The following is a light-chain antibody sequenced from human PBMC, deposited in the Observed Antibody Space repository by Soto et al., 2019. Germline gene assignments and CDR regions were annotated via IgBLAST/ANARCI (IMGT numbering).Light chain of an antibody. Sequence: EIVWTQSSATLALSPGERSTRSCRASQSVSSYLAWYQQKPGQSPRLLIYDESNRATGIPARLSGSGSGTDFPLPISSLEPEDFAVYYCQQRSNLITFGQGTRLEIK. CDR3: QQRSNLIT. CDR2: DES. J-gene: IGKJ5*01. V-gene: IGKV3-11*01. CDR1: QSVSSY.